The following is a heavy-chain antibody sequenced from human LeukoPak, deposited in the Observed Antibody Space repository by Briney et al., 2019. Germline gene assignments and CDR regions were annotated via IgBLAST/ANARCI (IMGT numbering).Heavy chain of an antibody. J-gene: IGHJ4*02. D-gene: IGHD3-10*01. V-gene: IGHV3-23*01. CDR1: GFTFSSYA. Sequence: GGSLRLSCAASGFTFSSYAMSWVRQAPGKGLEWVSAIGGSGGSTYYADSVKGRFTISRDNSKNTLYLQMNSLRAEDTAVYYCAKADTMVRGVIITFDYWGQGTLVTVSS. CDR3: AKADTMVRGVIITFDY. CDR2: IGGSGGST.